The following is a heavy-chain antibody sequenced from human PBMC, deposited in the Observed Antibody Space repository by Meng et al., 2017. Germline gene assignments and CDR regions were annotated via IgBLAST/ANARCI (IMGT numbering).Heavy chain of an antibody. J-gene: IGHJ4*02. Sequence: EVQVAGAGGGMLPPRGSLRLSGSASGLTVSGNYRGWVRQAPGKGLEWVGRIERKSDGGTIYYAAPVKGRFTISRDDSKNTLYLQMDSQINEDTAVYFCATGAAAADHWGQGTLVTVAS. D-gene: IGHD6-13*01. CDR3: ATGAAAADH. CDR1: GLTVSGNY. V-gene: IGHV3-15*04. CDR2: IERKSDGGTI.